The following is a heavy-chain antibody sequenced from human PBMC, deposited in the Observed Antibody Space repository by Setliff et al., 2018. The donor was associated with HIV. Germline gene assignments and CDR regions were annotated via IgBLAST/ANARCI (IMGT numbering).Heavy chain of an antibody. CDR3: AKGRHLLYYFDY. V-gene: IGHV3-23*01. J-gene: IGHJ4*02. D-gene: IGHD1-26*01. CDR1: GFTFSSYA. Sequence: GGSLRLSCAASGFTFSSYAMSWVRQAPGKGLEWVSAISGSGGSTYYADSVKGRFTISRDNSKNTLDLQMNSLRAEDTAVYYCAKGRHLLYYFDYWGQGTLVTVS. CDR2: ISGSGGST.